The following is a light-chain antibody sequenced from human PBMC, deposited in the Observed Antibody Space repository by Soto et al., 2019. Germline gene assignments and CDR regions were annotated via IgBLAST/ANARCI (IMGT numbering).Light chain of an antibody. CDR3: SSYAGVKTFVV. CDR2: EVT. CDR1: NSDVGGYSY. J-gene: IGLJ2*01. Sequence: QAVLTQPPSASGSPGQSVTISCTGTNSDVGGYSYVSWYQQHPGKGPKLIIYEVTKRPSGVPARFSGSKSGNTASLTVSGLQTEDEADYYCSSYAGVKTFVVFGGGTKLTVL. V-gene: IGLV2-8*01.